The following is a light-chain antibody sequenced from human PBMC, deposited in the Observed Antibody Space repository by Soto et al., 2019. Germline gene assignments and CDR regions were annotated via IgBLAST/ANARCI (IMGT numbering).Light chain of an antibody. V-gene: IGLV1-40*01. Sequence: QSVLTQPPSVSGAPGQRVTISCTGSSSNIGAGYDVHWYQHLPGTAPKVLIYGNSNRPSGVPDRFSGSRSATSASLAITGLQAEDEAEYYCQSYDSSLSGYVVFGGGTKLTVL. CDR2: GNS. J-gene: IGLJ2*01. CDR3: QSYDSSLSGYVV. CDR1: SSNIGAGYD.